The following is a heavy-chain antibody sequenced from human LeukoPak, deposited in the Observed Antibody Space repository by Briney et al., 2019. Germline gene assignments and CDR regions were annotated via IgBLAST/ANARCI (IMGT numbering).Heavy chain of an antibody. CDR1: GDSISSGDYY. CDR2: ISTSGTP. J-gene: IGHJ4*02. V-gene: IGHV4-61*02. Sequence: SQTLSLTCTVSGDSISSGDYYWNWIRQPAGKRLEWIGRISTSGTPNYNPSFRGRLTISIDTSKNQFSLNLRSVTAAETGIYYCARGPYWGQGALVTVSS. CDR3: ARGPY.